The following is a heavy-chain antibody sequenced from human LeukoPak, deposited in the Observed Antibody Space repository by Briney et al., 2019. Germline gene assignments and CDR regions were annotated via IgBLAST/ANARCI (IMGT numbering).Heavy chain of an antibody. Sequence: GGSLRLSCAASGFTFSSYAMSWVRQAPGKGLEWVSVISGSTSDTYYADSVKGRFTISRDSSKNTVYLQMNSLRAEDTAIYYCAKDRNRAFLPPEHFDYWGQGTLVTVSS. D-gene: IGHD1-14*01. V-gene: IGHV3-23*01. CDR1: GFTFSSYA. J-gene: IGHJ4*02. CDR2: ISGSTSDT. CDR3: AKDRNRAFLPPEHFDY.